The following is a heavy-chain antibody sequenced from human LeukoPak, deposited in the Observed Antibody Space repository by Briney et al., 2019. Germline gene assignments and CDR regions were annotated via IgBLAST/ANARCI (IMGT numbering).Heavy chain of an antibody. D-gene: IGHD6-19*01. CDR1: GGTFSSYA. CDR3: ASWVTKRSGLSAFDI. J-gene: IGHJ3*02. CDR2: IIPIFGTA. Sequence: SVKVSCXASGGTFSSYAISWVRQAHGQGLEWMGRIIPIFGTANYAQKFQGRVTITTDESTSTAYMELSSLRSEDTAVYYCASWVTKRSGLSAFDIWGQGTMVTVSS. V-gene: IGHV1-69*05.